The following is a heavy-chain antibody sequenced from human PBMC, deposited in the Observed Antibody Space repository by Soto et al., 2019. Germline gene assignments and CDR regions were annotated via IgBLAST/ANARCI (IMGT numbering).Heavy chain of an antibody. V-gene: IGHV4-59*01. J-gene: IGHJ4*02. D-gene: IGHD3-3*01. Sequence: TSETLSLTCTVSGGSISSYYWSWIRQSPGKGLEWIGYMYYSGSTNYNPSLKSRVTISIDTSRNQFSLKSSSVTAADTAVYYCARGTFGVVKDWGQGTLVTVSS. CDR3: ARGTFGVVKD. CDR1: GGSISSYY. CDR2: MYYSGST.